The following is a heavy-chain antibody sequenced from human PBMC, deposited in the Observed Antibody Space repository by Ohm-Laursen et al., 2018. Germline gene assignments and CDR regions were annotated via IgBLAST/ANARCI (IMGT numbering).Heavy chain of an antibody. CDR3: ARDNYDILTENWFDP. D-gene: IGHD3-9*01. J-gene: IGHJ5*02. CDR1: GGSISGYY. CDR2: IYHTGST. Sequence: SETLSLTCTVSGGSISGYYWSWIRQSPGKGLEWIGYIYHTGSTKYNPSLKSRVTISVDTPMNQFSLTLTSVTAADTAVYYCARDNYDILTENWFDPWGRGTLVTVSS. V-gene: IGHV4-59*12.